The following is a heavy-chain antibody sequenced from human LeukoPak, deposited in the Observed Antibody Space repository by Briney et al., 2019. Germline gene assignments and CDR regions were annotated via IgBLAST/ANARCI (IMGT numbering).Heavy chain of an antibody. J-gene: IGHJ4*02. CDR1: GFTFSSYS. Sequence: PGGSLRLSCAASGFTFSSYSMNWVRQAPGKGLEWVSSISSNSSYIYYADSVKGRFTISRDNAKNSLYLQMNSLRAEDTAVYYCAGSMGYGYVLDYWGQGTLVTVSS. CDR2: ISSNSSYI. D-gene: IGHD5-18*01. CDR3: AGSMGYGYVLDY. V-gene: IGHV3-21*01.